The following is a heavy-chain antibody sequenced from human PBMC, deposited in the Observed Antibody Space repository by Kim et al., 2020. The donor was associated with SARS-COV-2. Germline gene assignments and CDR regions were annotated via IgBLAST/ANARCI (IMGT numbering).Heavy chain of an antibody. Sequence: YYADSGKDRFTISRDDAKKSLYLDMSSLRVDDTAMYFCARQLWEFGGFDPWGQGSLVTVSS. V-gene: IGHV3-48*04. CDR3: ARQLWEFGGFDP. J-gene: IGHJ5*02. D-gene: IGHD3-10*01.